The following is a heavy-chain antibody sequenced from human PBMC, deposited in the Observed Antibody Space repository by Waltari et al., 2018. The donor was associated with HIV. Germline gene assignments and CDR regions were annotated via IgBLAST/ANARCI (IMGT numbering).Heavy chain of an antibody. CDR2: ISHSGST. Sequence: QVHLQQWGAGLLKPSETLSPTSAISGGSFSGYYWRWFRQAPEKGRAWIGEISHSGSTNYNPSLKSRVTMSLDTSKNQFSLKLSSVTAADTAVYYCARKDDYYDDNRYTLLFDSWGQGTLVTVSS. CDR1: GGSFSGYY. CDR3: ARKDDYYDDNRYTLLFDS. V-gene: IGHV4-34*01. D-gene: IGHD3-16*01. J-gene: IGHJ4*02.